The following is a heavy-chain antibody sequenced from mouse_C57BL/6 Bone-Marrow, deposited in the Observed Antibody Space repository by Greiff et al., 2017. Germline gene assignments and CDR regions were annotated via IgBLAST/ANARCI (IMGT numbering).Heavy chain of an antibody. J-gene: IGHJ4*01. CDR3: ARATEPLMDY. V-gene: IGHV5-17*01. CDR2: ISSGGSTI. D-gene: IGHD6-1*01. Sequence: EVHLVESGGGLVKPGGSLKLSCAVSGFSFSDYGMHWVRQAPEKGLEWVAYISSGGSTIYYADPVKGRFTISRDNAKNTLFLQMTSLRAEDTAMYYWARATEPLMDYWGQGTSVTVA. CDR1: GFSFSDYG.